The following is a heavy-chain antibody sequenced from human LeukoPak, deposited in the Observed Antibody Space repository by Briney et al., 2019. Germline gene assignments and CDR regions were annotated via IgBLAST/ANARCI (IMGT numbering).Heavy chain of an antibody. CDR2: IYHSGST. CDR1: GYSISSGYY. Sequence: PSETLSLTCTVSGYSISSGYYWGWIRQPPGKGLEWIGSIYHSGSTYYNPSLKSRVTISVDTSKNQFSLKLTSVTAADTAVYYCARVRSGYDLSLDYWGQGTLVTVSS. D-gene: IGHD5-12*01. V-gene: IGHV4-38-2*02. J-gene: IGHJ4*02. CDR3: ARVRSGYDLSLDY.